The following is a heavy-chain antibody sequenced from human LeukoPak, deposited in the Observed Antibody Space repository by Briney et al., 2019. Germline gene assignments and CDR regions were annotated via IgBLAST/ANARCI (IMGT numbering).Heavy chain of an antibody. J-gene: IGHJ6*02. CDR2: IYYSGST. D-gene: IGHD3-3*01. CDR3: ARVDKLRFSHGMDV. CDR1: GGSVSSGSYY. V-gene: IGHV4-61*01. Sequence: PSETLSLTCTVSGGSVSSGSYYWSWIRQPPGKGLEWIGYIYYSGSTNYNPSLKSRVTISVDTSKNQFSLKLSSVTAADTAVYYCARVDKLRFSHGMDVWGQGTTVTVSS.